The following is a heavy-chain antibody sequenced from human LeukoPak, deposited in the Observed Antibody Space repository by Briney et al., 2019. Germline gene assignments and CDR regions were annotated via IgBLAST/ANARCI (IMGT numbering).Heavy chain of an antibody. CDR1: GYTFTSYA. CDR2: INAGNGNT. J-gene: IGHJ4*02. CDR3: ASGGSYDTFDY. V-gene: IGHV1-3*01. D-gene: IGHD1-26*01. Sequence: GASVKVSCKASGYTFTSYAMHWVRQAPGQRLEWMGWINAGNGNTKYSQKFQGRVTITRDTSANTAYMELSSLTSEDTAVYYCASGGSYDTFDYWGQGTLVTVSS.